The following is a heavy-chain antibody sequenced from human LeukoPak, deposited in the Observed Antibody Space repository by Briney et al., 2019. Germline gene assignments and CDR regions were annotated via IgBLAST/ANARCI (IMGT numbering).Heavy chain of an antibody. D-gene: IGHD5-24*01. V-gene: IGHV1-46*01. CDR3: ARVRDGYNDAYDV. J-gene: IGHJ3*01. CDR1: GYTFTNYY. Sequence: GASVKVSCKASGYTFTNYYIHWVRQAPGQGLEWMGVIKPGGDSTSSARIFQGRVYMTSDTSTSTVYMELSGLRSDDTAVYYCARVRDGYNDAYDVWGRGTMVTVSS. CDR2: IKPGGDST.